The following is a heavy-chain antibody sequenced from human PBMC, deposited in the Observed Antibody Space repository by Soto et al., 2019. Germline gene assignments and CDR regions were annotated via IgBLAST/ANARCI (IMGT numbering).Heavy chain of an antibody. CDR2: IYHSGST. D-gene: IGHD5-12*01. V-gene: IGHV4-4*02. Sequence: QVQLQESGPGLVKPSGTLSLTCAVSGGSISSSNWWSWVRQPPGKGLEWIGEIYHSGSTNYNPSLKSRVNITVDKAKNPFSLELSSVTGPDTAGYYFARESPDIVATNSVRASKYYHRMDVWGQGTTVTVSS. CDR3: ARESPDIVATNSVRASKYYHRMDV. CDR1: GGSISSSNW. J-gene: IGHJ6*02.